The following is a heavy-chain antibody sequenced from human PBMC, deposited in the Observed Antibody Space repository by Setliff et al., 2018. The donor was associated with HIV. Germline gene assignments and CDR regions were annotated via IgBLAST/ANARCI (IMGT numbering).Heavy chain of an antibody. J-gene: IGHJ4*02. Sequence: SETLSLTCAVSGGSITTTNWWTWIRQPPGKGLEWIGEIYHSGSSNYNPSLKTRVTISLDKSKNQFSLKLTSVTAADTALYYCARATGPTYYFDYWGQGTLVTVSS. CDR1: GGSITTTNW. CDR3: ARATGPTYYFDY. CDR2: IYHSGSS. V-gene: IGHV4-4*02.